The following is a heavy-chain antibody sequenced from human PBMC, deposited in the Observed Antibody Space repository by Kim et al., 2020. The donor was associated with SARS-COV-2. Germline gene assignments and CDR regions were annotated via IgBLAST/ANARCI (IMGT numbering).Heavy chain of an antibody. CDR3: AKGRCKYRNCDGDF. CDR2: IGAAGDGT. Sequence: GGSLRLSCATSGFAFSSYAMSWVRQAPGKGLEWVSCIGAAGDGTLSAYSMKGRFTISRDNSKNTLYLQMSGLRAENTAVYFCAKGRCKYRNCDGDFWGQGTLVTVSS. V-gene: IGHV3-23*01. D-gene: IGHD1-7*01. CDR1: GFAFSSYA. J-gene: IGHJ4*02.